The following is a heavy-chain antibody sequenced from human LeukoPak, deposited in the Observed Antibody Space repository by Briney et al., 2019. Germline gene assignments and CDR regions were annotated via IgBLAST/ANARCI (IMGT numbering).Heavy chain of an antibody. V-gene: IGHV3-66*01. CDR3: ARGEWLLRYVFDL. D-gene: IGHD5-12*01. Sequence: GGSLRLSCAASGLTVRTNYINWVRQSPRRGPEWVSITHTGGSTDYADSVKGRFTVARDDSKNTLYLQMNSLRAEDTAVYYCARGEWLLRYVFDLWGQGTLVTVSS. J-gene: IGHJ5*01. CDR2: THTGGST. CDR1: GLTVRTNY.